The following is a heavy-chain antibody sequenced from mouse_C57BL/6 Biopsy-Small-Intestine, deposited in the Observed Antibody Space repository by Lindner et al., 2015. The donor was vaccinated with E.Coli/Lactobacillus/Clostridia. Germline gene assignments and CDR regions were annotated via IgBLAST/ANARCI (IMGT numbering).Heavy chain of an antibody. CDR3: TSHYLHYFDY. J-gene: IGHJ2*01. CDR1: GFNIKDDY. V-gene: IGHV14-4*01. Sequence: VQLQESGAELVRPGASVKLSCTASGFNIKDDYIHWVKQRPEQGLEWIGGIDPAIGRITYAPKFQDKATITADTASNTAYLQLSSLTSEDTAVYYCTSHYLHYFDYWGPGTPLTVSS. CDR2: IDPAIGRI. D-gene: IGHD5-5*01.